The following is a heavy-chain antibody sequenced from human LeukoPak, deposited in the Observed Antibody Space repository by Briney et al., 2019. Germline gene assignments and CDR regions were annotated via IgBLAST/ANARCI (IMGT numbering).Heavy chain of an antibody. D-gene: IGHD4-11*01. Sequence: SETLSLTCTVSGDSISNTNYFWGWIRQPPGKGLEWIGVIYYSGTTYYNPSLKSRVTISADTSKNQISLKLSSVTAADTAVYYCARHWEDYSNNFDYWGQGTLVTVSS. J-gene: IGHJ4*02. CDR1: GDSISNTNYF. CDR2: IYYSGTT. CDR3: ARHWEDYSNNFDY. V-gene: IGHV4-39*01.